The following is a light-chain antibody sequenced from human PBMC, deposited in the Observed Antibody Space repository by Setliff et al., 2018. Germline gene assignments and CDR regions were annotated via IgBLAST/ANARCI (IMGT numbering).Light chain of an antibody. CDR3: SSYAGSNNPDG. J-gene: IGLJ1*01. CDR1: SSDVGGYNY. V-gene: IGLV2-11*01. CDR2: DVS. Sequence: QSALTQPRSVSGSPGQSVTISCTGTSSDVGGYNYVSWYQQHPGEAPKVMIYDVSKRPSGVPDRFSGSKSGNTASLTISGLQAEDEADYYCSSYAGSNNPDGFGTGTKVTVL.